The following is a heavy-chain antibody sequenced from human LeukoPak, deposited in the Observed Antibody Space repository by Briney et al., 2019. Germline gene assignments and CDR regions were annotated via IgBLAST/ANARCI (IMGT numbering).Heavy chain of an antibody. Sequence: GSLRLSCAASGFTFSSYSINWVRQAPGKGLEWVSYISSSSSTIYYADSVKGRFTISRDNAKNSLYLQMNSLRAEDTAAYYCARDGVAVAGNYYYYYMDVWGKGTTVTVSS. V-gene: IGHV3-48*01. CDR3: ARDGVAVAGNYYYYYMDV. D-gene: IGHD6-19*01. J-gene: IGHJ6*03. CDR1: GFTFSSYS. CDR2: ISSSSSTI.